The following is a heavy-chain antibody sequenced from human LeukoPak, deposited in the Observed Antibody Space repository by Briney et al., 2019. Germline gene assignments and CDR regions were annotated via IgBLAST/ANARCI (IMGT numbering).Heavy chain of an antibody. V-gene: IGHV1-69*02. CDR1: GGTFSSYT. Sequence: SVKVSCKASGGTFSSYTISWVRQAPGQGLEWMGRIIPILGIANYAQKFQGRVTITADKSTSTAYMELSSLRSEDTAVYYREMATITGFVYWGQGTLVTVSS. CDR2: IIPILGIA. J-gene: IGHJ4*02. D-gene: IGHD5-24*01. CDR3: EMATITGFVY.